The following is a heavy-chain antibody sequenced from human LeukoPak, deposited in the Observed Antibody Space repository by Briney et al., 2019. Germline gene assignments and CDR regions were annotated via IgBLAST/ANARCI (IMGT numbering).Heavy chain of an antibody. CDR3: ARDPPHRFTMIEKDS. Sequence: GGTLRLSCAVSGFTFRTYVMSWVRQAPGMGLEWVSTISGGGGKTYYSDAVKGRVTISRDNSNDTVYLKMNSLRAEDTAVYYCARDPPHRFTMIEKDSWGQGILVTVSS. V-gene: IGHV3-23*01. D-gene: IGHD3-22*01. CDR1: GFTFRTYV. J-gene: IGHJ4*02. CDR2: ISGGGGKT.